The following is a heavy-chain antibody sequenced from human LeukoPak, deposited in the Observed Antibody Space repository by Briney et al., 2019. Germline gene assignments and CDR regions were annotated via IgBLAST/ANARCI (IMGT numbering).Heavy chain of an antibody. J-gene: IGHJ6*02. CDR2: IKQGGSEK. V-gene: IGHV3-7*01. CDR3: ARVAGNIGYCSSISCYTLNYGMDV. D-gene: IGHD2-2*02. CDR1: GFTFSGSY. Sequence: GGSLRLSCAASGFTFSGSYMSWVRQAPGKGPEWVANIKQGGSEKYYVDSVKGRFTISRDNAKNSLYLQMNSLRAEDTAVYYCARVAGNIGYCSSISCYTLNYGMDVWGQGTTVTVSS.